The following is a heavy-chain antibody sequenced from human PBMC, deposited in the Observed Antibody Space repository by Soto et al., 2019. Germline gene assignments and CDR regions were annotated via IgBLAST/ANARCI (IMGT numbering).Heavy chain of an antibody. CDR1: GGSISSSNW. V-gene: IGHV4-4*02. CDR3: ARVISYYYDSSGAPHAFGI. J-gene: IGHJ3*02. D-gene: IGHD3-22*01. CDR2: IYHSGST. Sequence: PSKTLSLTCAVSGGSISSSNWWSWVRQPPGKGLEWIGEIYHSGSTNYNPSLKSRVTISVDKSKNQFSLKLSSVTAADTAVYYCARVISYYYDSSGAPHAFGIWGQGTMVTVSS.